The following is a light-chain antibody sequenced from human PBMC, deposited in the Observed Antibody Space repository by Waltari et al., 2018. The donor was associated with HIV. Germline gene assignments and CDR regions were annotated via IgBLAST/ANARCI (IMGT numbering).Light chain of an antibody. Sequence: EIVMTQSPVTLSVTPGERASLSCRASQTVSTTLAWYQQNPDQAPRLRSFGASNRATGIPASFSGSGSETEFTLTISSLQSEDFAVYYCQQYNNWPQTFDQGTNLEIK. CDR3: QQYNNWPQT. CDR2: GAS. J-gene: IGKJ2*01. V-gene: IGKV3-15*01. CDR1: QTVSTT.